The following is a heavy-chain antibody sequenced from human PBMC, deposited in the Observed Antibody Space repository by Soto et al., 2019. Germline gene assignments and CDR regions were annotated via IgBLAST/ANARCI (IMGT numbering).Heavy chain of an antibody. CDR1: GFTFSSYA. D-gene: IGHD3-10*01. CDR3: ARSSFYGSGSPVPLYYYYYGMDV. J-gene: IGHJ6*02. V-gene: IGHV3-30-3*01. Sequence: SLRLSCAASGFTFSSYAMHWVRQAPGKGLEWEAVISYDGSNKYYADSVKGRFTISRDNSKNTLYLQMNSLRAEDTAVYYCARSSFYGSGSPVPLYYYYYGMDVWGQGTTVTVSS. CDR2: ISYDGSNK.